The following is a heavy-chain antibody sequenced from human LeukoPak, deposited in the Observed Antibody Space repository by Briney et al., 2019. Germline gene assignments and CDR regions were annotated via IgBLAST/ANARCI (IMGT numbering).Heavy chain of an antibody. V-gene: IGHV4-34*01. CDR2: INHCGST. CDR3: ARAQLRTHIRRATNWFDP. CDR1: VGFFRGYY. Sequence: SETVALICAVYVGFFRGYYWRWIRQPPGKGLEGIGEINHCGSTNYNPSLKHRVTISVDTSKNQFSLKLSSVTAADTAVYYCARAQLRTHIRRATNWFDPWGQGTLVTVSS. J-gene: IGHJ5*02. D-gene: IGHD1-26*01.